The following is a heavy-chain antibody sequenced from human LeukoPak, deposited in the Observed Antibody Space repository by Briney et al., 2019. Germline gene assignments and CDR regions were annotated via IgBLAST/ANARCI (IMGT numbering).Heavy chain of an antibody. CDR1: GYTFTSYG. Sequence: ASVKVSCKSSGYTFTSYGISWVRQAPGQGLEWMGWISTYNGNTNYAQKLQGRVTMTTDTSTSTAYMELRSLRSDDTAVYYCARDLHRVVVRGVPHYYYYMDVWGKGTTVTISS. CDR2: ISTYNGNT. D-gene: IGHD3-10*01. V-gene: IGHV1-18*01. J-gene: IGHJ6*03. CDR3: ARDLHRVVVRGVPHYYYYMDV.